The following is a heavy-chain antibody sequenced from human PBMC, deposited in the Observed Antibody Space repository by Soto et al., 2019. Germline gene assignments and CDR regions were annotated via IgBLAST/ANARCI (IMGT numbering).Heavy chain of an antibody. CDR2: IYHSGST. CDR3: ARVHGIFDY. J-gene: IGHJ4*02. V-gene: IGHV4-30-2*01. CDR1: GGSISSGGYS. D-gene: IGHD1-20*01. Sequence: PSETLSLTCAVSGGSISSGGYSWSWIRQPPGKGLEWIGYIYHSGSTYYNPSLKSRVTISVDRSKNQFSLKLSSVTAADTAVYYCARVHGIFDYWGQGTLVTVSS.